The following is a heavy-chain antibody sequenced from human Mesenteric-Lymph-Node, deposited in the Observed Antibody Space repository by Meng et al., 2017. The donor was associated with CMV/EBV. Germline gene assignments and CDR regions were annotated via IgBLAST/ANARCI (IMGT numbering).Heavy chain of an antibody. Sequence: GESLKISCAASGFNVDDYAMHWVRQAPGKGLEWVSLISWDGGSTYYADSVKGRFTISRDNSKNSLYLQMNSLRAEDTALYYCAKDIGAYDFWSGSITYFDYWGQGTLVTVSS. V-gene: IGHV3-43D*03. D-gene: IGHD3-3*01. CDR1: GFNVDDYA. J-gene: IGHJ4*02. CDR2: ISWDGGST. CDR3: AKDIGAYDFWSGSITYFDY.